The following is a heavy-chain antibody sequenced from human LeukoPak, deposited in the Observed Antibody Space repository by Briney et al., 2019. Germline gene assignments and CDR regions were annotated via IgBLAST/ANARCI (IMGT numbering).Heavy chain of an antibody. CDR1: GFTFDDYA. Sequence: PGRSLRPSCAASGFTFDDYAMHWVRRAPGKGLEWVSGISWNGGSMGYGVSLEGRFTISRDNAKKSLYLQIHSLRPEDTAVYYCAKDVRSGSYYSYFYMDVWGKGTTVTVSS. CDR2: ISWNGGSM. V-gene: IGHV3-9*01. D-gene: IGHD1-26*01. CDR3: AKDVRSGSYYSYFYMDV. J-gene: IGHJ6*03.